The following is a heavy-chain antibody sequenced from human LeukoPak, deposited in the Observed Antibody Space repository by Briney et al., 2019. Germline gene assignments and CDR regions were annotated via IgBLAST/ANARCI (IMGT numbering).Heavy chain of an antibody. CDR2: ISGSGGST. CDR1: GFTFSSYA. CDR3: AKEGYSYGDGYFDY. J-gene: IGHJ4*02. Sequence: GGSLRLSCVTSGFTFSSYALSWVRQAPGKGLEWVSAISGSGGSTYYADSVKGRFTISRDNSKNTLYLQMNSLRAEDTAVYYCAKEGYSYGDGYFDYWGQGTLVTVSS. D-gene: IGHD5-18*01. V-gene: IGHV3-23*01.